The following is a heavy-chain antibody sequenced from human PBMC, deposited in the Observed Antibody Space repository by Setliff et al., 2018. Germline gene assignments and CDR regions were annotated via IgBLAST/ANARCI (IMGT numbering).Heavy chain of an antibody. J-gene: IGHJ3*01. V-gene: IGHV3-23*01. D-gene: IGHD2-8*01. CDR2: TSRDESTT. CDR1: GFTFSSYA. Sequence: PGGSLRLSCAASGFTFSSYAMSWVRQAPGKGLEWVSRTSRDESTTNYSDFAKGRFTISRDNAKNTVYLQMSSLKIEDTAVYYCVHNADFIGTFNTWGQGTMVTVSS. CDR3: VHNADFIGTFNT.